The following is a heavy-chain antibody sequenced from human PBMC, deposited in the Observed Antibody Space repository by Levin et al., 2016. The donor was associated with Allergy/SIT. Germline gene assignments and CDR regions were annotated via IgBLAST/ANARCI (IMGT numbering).Heavy chain of an antibody. Sequence: GESLKISCTASGFTVSSNYMSWVRQPPGKGLEWVAAISGSGFTTSYADSVRGRFTISRDNSENKVYLQMSSLGGEDTAVYYCAKDLVAMRLVGITEKLDYWGQGTLVTVAS. J-gene: IGHJ4*02. CDR2: ISGSGFTT. D-gene: IGHD1-14*01. CDR1: GFTVSSNY. V-gene: IGHV3-23*01. CDR3: AKDLVAMRLVGITEKLDY.